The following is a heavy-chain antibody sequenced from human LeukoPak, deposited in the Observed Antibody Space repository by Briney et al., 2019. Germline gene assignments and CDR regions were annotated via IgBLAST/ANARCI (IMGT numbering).Heavy chain of an antibody. CDR1: GFNFDIDA. Sequence: GRSLRLSCAASGFNFDIDAMHWVRQAPGKGLEWVTGISWNGDSTGYADSVKGRFTISRDNAKNFLYLQMNSLRAEDTAVYYCASDIVVVVAAKIDAFDIWGQGTMVTVSS. D-gene: IGHD2-15*01. V-gene: IGHV3-9*01. CDR2: ISWNGDST. J-gene: IGHJ3*02. CDR3: ASDIVVVVAAKIDAFDI.